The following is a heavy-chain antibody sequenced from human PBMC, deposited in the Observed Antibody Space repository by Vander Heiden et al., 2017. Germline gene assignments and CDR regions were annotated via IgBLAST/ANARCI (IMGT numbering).Heavy chain of an antibody. D-gene: IGHD3-22*01. CDR1: GFTFLGFA. V-gene: IGHV3-30*18. J-gene: IGHJ4*02. CDR2: VSADGTKT. CDR3: AKDRDSSGYYFQY. Sequence: QVQLVESGGGVVQPGRSLRLSCAASGFTFLGFAMHWVRRAPGKGLEWVALVSADGTKTHYADSVKGRCTISRDNSKHMLYLEMNSLGPEDTAVYFCAKDRDSSGYYFQYWGQGTRVTVSS.